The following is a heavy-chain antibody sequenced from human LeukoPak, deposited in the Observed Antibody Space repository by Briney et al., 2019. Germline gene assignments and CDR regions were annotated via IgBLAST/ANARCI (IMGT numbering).Heavy chain of an antibody. D-gene: IGHD2-15*01. CDR3: ARTTEGYCSGSSCYSYYYYMDV. CDR1: GGSISNYY. CDR2: IHYSGST. J-gene: IGHJ6*03. Sequence: SETLSLTCTVSGGSISNYYWSWIRQPPGKGLEWIGYIHYSGSTSYNPSLKSRVTISVDTSKNQFSLKLRFVTPADTAVYYCARTTEGYCSGSSCYSYYYYMDVWGKGATVTVSS. V-gene: IGHV4-59*01.